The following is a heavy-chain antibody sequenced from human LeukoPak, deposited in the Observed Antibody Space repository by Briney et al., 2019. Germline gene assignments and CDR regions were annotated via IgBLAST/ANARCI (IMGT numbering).Heavy chain of an antibody. J-gene: IGHJ5*02. CDR3: ARSPALSGYSSRRKNWFDP. Sequence: GESLKIPCKGAAYSFTSYWIGWVRQLPRKGLEWMGIIYPGDSDTRYSPSFQRQLTISADKSISTAYLQWSSLKASDTAMYYCARSPALSGYSSRRKNWFDPWGQGTLVTVSS. CDR1: AYSFTSYW. D-gene: IGHD6-13*01. V-gene: IGHV5-51*01. CDR2: IYPGDSDT.